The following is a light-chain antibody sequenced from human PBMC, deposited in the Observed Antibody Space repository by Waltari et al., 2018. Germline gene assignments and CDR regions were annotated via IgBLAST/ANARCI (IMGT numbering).Light chain of an antibody. CDR3: QQYKSYKT. CDR1: QSISSY. V-gene: IGKV1-39*01. J-gene: IGKJ1*01. CDR2: AAS. Sequence: DIQMTQSPSSLSASVGDRVTITCRASQSISSYLNWYQQKPGKAPKLLIYAASSLQSGVPSRFSGSGSGTDFTLTISSLQPEDFATYYCQQYKSYKTFGQGTRVEIK.